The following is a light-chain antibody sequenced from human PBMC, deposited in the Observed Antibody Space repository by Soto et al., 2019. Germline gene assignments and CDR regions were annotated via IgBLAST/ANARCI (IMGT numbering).Light chain of an antibody. CDR1: QSVTSK. V-gene: IGKV3-15*01. Sequence: EIVMTQSPATLSVSPGERANLXXRASQSVTSKLAWYQQKPGQAPRXLIFGASTRATGIPDRFSGSGAGTEFTLTISSLQSEDFAVYYCQQYNNWPRTFGQGTKVDIK. J-gene: IGKJ1*01. CDR3: QQYNNWPRT. CDR2: GAS.